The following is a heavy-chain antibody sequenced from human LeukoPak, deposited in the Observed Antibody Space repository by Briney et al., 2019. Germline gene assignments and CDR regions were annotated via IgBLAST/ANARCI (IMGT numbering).Heavy chain of an antibody. J-gene: IGHJ4*02. CDR1: GFTFITYS. V-gene: IGHV3-21*04. D-gene: IGHD5-18*01. CDR3: AKDRGKSNGSGLDY. Sequence: GGSLRLSCAASGFTFITYSMNWVRQAPGKGLEWVSSISSSSSFIFYADSVKGRFTISRDNAKNSTFLQLNSLRAEDTALYYCAKDRGKSNGSGLDYWGQGTLVTVSS. CDR2: ISSSSSFI.